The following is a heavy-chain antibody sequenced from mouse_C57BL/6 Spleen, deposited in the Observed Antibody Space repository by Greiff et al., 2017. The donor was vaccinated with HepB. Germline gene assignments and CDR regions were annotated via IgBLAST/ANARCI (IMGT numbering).Heavy chain of an antibody. V-gene: IGHV1-62-2*01. CDR2: FYPGSGSI. CDR1: GYTFTEYT. Sequence: VQLQQSGAELVKPGASVKLSCKASGYTFTEYTIHWVKQRSGQGLEWIGWFYPGSGSIKYNEKFKDKATLTADKASSTVEMELIRLTSEDSSVYFCAIHDGYYYFDYWGQGTTLTVSS. D-gene: IGHD2-3*01. J-gene: IGHJ2*01. CDR3: AIHDGYYYFDY.